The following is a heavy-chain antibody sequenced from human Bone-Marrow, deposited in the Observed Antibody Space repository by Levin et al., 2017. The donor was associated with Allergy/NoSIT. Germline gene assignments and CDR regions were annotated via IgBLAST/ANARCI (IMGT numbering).Heavy chain of an antibody. Sequence: SVKVSCKASGGTFSSYAISWVRQAPGQGLEWMGGIIPIFGTANYAQKFQGRVTITADKSTSTAYMELSSLRSEDTAVYYCARRSIVATISSVGVRGGQEETNYYYYYGMDVWGQGTTVTVSS. CDR3: ARRSIVATISSVGVRGGQEETNYYYYYGMDV. V-gene: IGHV1-69*06. J-gene: IGHJ6*02. CDR2: IIPIFGTA. CDR1: GGTFSSYA. D-gene: IGHD3-3*01.